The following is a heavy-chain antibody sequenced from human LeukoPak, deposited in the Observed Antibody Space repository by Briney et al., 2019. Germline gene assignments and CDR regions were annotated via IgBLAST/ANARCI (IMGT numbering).Heavy chain of an antibody. CDR3: ARTKDRYSSGWMGWFDP. CDR1: GGSISSGDYY. J-gene: IGHJ5*02. Sequence: SETLSLTCTVSGGSISSGDYYWSWIRQPPGKGLEWIGYIYYSGSTYYNPSLKSRVTISVDTSKNQFSLKLSSVTAADTAVYYCARTKDRYSSGWMGWFDPWGQGTLVTVSS. V-gene: IGHV4-30-4*01. D-gene: IGHD6-19*01. CDR2: IYYSGST.